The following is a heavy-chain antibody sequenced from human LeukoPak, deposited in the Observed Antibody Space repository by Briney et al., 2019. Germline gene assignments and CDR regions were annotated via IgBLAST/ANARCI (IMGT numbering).Heavy chain of an antibody. CDR1: GFTFSSYS. Sequence: GGSLRLSCAASGFTFSSYSMNWVRQAPGKGLEWVSSISSSSNYIYYADSVKGRFTISRDNAKNSLYLQMNSLRAEDTAVYYCARATLPLGYFDYWGQGTLVTVSS. CDR3: ARATLPLGYFDY. CDR2: ISSSSNYI. V-gene: IGHV3-21*01. J-gene: IGHJ4*02.